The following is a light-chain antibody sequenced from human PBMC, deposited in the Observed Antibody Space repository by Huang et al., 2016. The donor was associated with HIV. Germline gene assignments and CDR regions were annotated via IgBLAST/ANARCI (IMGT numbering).Light chain of an antibody. CDR2: GAS. V-gene: IGKV3-15*01. J-gene: IGKJ1*01. CDR3: QQYNNWPPWT. CDR1: QSVSSN. Sequence: EIVMTQSPATLSVSPGERATLPCRASQSVSSNLAWYQQKPGRAPRLLIYGASTRATGIPARFSGSGSVTEFTLTISSLQSEDFAVYYCQQYNNWPPWTFGQGTKVEVK.